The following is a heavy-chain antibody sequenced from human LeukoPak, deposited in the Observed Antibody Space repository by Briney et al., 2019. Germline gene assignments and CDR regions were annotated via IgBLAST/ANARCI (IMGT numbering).Heavy chain of an antibody. Sequence: GGSLRLSCAASGFTFSSYAMSWVRQAPGKGLEWVSAISGSGGSTYYADSVKGRFTISRDKSKNTLYLQMNSLRAEDTAVYYCAKVSGSGGTKYQPFDYWGQGTLVTVSS. CDR3: AKVSGSGGTKYQPFDY. V-gene: IGHV3-23*01. D-gene: IGHD2-15*01. CDR2: ISGSGGST. CDR1: GFTFSSYA. J-gene: IGHJ4*02.